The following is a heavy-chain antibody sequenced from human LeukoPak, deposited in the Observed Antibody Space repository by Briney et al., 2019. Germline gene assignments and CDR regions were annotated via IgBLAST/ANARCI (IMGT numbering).Heavy chain of an antibody. J-gene: IGHJ6*03. CDR3: ARAVGSGSFQTYYYYMDV. V-gene: IGHV4-61*05. Sequence: SETLSLTCTVSGGSISSSSYYWGWIRQPPGKGLEWIGRIYTSGSTNYNPSLKSRVTMSVDTSKNQFSLKLSSVTAADTAVYYCARAVGSGSFQTYYYYMDVWGKGTTVTISS. D-gene: IGHD3-10*01. CDR2: IYTSGST. CDR1: GGSISSSSYY.